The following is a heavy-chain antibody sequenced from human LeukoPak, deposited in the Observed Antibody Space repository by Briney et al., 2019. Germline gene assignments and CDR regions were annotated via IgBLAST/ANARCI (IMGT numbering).Heavy chain of an antibody. CDR1: GYTFTSYD. CDR2: MNPNSGNT. CDR3: ARVSQRWLQLLGY. D-gene: IGHD5-24*01. V-gene: IGHV1-8*01. Sequence: GASVKVSCKASGYTFTSYDINWVRQATGQGLEWMGWMNPNSGNTGYAQKFQGRVTMTRNTSISTAYMELSSLRSEDTAVYYCARVSQRWLQLLGYWGQGTLVTVSS. J-gene: IGHJ4*02.